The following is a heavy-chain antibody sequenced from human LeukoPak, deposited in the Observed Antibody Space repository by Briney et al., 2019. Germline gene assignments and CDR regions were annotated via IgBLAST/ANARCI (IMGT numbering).Heavy chain of an antibody. CDR3: AKADYDILTGYYHPFDP. V-gene: IGHV3-23*01. CDR2: ISGSGGST. J-gene: IGHJ5*02. CDR1: GFTFSSYA. D-gene: IGHD3-9*01. Sequence: GGSLRLSCAASGFTFSSYAMSWVRQAPGKGLGWVSAISGSGGSTYYADSVKGRFTISRDNSKNTLYLQMNSLRAEDTAVYYCAKADYDILTGYYHPFDPWGQGTLVTVSS.